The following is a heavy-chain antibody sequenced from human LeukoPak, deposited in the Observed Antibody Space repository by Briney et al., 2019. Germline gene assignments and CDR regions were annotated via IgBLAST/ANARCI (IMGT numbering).Heavy chain of an antibody. D-gene: IGHD3-10*01. V-gene: IGHV1-2*02. Sequence: GASVKVSCKASGYTFSGYYMHWVRQAPGQGLEWMGWINLNSGGTDYAQKFQGRVTMTRDTSISTAYMELSRLRSDDTAVYYCASGDRVTMLRGGNIGYFDYWGQGTLVTVSS. J-gene: IGHJ4*02. CDR2: INLNSGGT. CDR3: ASGDRVTMLRGGNIGYFDY. CDR1: GYTFSGYY.